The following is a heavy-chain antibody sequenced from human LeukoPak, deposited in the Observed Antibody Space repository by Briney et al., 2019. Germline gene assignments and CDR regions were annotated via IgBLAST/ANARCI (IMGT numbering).Heavy chain of an antibody. V-gene: IGHV3-53*01. J-gene: IGHJ4*02. Sequence: GGSLRLSCAASGFTVSSNYMSWVRQAPGKALEWVSVIYSGGSTYYADSVKGRFTISGDNSKNTLYLQMNSLRAEDTAVYYCARDRVSLFDYWGQGTLVTVSS. CDR2: IYSGGST. CDR3: ARDRVSLFDY. CDR1: GFTVSSNY.